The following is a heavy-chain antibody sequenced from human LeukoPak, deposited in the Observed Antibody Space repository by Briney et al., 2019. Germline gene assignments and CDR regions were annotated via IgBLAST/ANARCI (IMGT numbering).Heavy chain of an antibody. J-gene: IGHJ3*02. V-gene: IGHV3-11*04. CDR1: RFTFNDYS. D-gene: IGHD2-15*01. Sequence: GGSLRLSCAASRFTFNDYSMTWIRQAPGKGLEWVSSISNTGSSINYADSVKGQFNISRDNAKKSLYLQMNSLTPEDTAVYFCAKSVMIETTTRAFDIWGRGTMVTVSS. CDR2: ISNTGSSI. CDR3: AKSVMIETTTRAFDI.